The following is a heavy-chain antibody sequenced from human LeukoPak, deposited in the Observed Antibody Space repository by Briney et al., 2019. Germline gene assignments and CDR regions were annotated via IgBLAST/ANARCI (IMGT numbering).Heavy chain of an antibody. J-gene: IGHJ4*02. V-gene: IGHV3-30*02. Sequence: PGGSLRLSCAASGFTFSSYGMHWVRQAPGKGLEWVAFIRYDGSNKYYADSVKGRLTISRDNSKNTLYLQMNSLRAEDTAVYYCAKEGDYDILTGYPRGTDYWGQGTLVTVSS. D-gene: IGHD3-9*01. CDR3: AKEGDYDILTGYPRGTDY. CDR2: IRYDGSNK. CDR1: GFTFSSYG.